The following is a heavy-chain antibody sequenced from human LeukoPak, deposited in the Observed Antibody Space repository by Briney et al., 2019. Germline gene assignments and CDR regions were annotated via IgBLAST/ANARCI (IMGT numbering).Heavy chain of an antibody. CDR1: GYSFTSYW. D-gene: IGHD2-2*01. V-gene: IGHV5-51*01. Sequence: GESLQISCQGSGYSFTSYWLDWVRPMPGKGLEWMGIIYPGDSDNRYSPSFQGQVTISADKSISTAYLQGSSLKASDTAMYYCARGDQLYYYGMDVWGQGTTVTVSS. CDR3: ARGDQLYYYGMDV. CDR2: IYPGDSDN. J-gene: IGHJ6*02.